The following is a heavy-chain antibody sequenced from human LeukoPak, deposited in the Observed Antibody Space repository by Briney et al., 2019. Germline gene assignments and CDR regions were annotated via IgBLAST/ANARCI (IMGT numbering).Heavy chain of an antibody. D-gene: IGHD4-17*01. J-gene: IGHJ4*02. CDR3: AKGYTVTTWGYFDY. Sequence: GGSLRLSCAASGFTFSSYAMHWVRQAPGKGLEWVSGISWNSGSIGYADSVRGRFTISRDNAKNSLYLQMNSLRAEDTALYYCAKGYTVTTWGYFDYWGQGTLVTVSS. V-gene: IGHV3-9*01. CDR2: ISWNSGSI. CDR1: GFTFSSYA.